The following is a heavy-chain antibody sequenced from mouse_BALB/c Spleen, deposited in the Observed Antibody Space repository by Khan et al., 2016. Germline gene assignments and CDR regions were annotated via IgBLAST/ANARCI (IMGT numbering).Heavy chain of an antibody. CDR2: ISYSDST. CDR1: GDSITNGY. Sequence: EVQLQESGPSLVKPSQTLSLTCSVTGDSITNGYWNWIRKFPGNKLDYMGYISYSDSTYYNPSLKSRISITRDTSNNQSYLQLNSVTAEDTATYYCSRSAGSSFAYWGQGTLVTVAA. V-gene: IGHV3-8*02. D-gene: IGHD1-1*01. J-gene: IGHJ3*01. CDR3: SRSAGSSFAY.